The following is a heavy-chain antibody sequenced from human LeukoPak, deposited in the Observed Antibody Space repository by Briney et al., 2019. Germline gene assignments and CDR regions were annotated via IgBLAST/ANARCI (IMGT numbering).Heavy chain of an antibody. Sequence: ASVKVSCKASGYTFTSYAMHWVRQAPGQRLEWMGWINAGNGNTKYSQKFQGRVTITRDTSASTAYMELSSLRSEDTAVYYCARSIAAAGDLEDYWGRGTLVTVSS. CDR2: INAGNGNT. D-gene: IGHD6-13*01. CDR3: ARSIAAAGDLEDY. CDR1: GYTFTSYA. V-gene: IGHV1-3*01. J-gene: IGHJ4*02.